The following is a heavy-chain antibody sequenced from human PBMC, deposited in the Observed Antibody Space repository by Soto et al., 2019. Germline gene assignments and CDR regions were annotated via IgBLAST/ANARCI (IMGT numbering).Heavy chain of an antibody. Sequence: QVQLQESGPGLVKPSQTLSLTCTVSGGSISSGDYYWSWIRQPPGKGLEWIGYINYSGSTYYNPSLKSRITISVDTSKNQFSLKLTSVTAADTAVYYCASHDYAHYGLDVWGQGTTVTVSS. V-gene: IGHV4-30-4*01. CDR3: ASHDYAHYGLDV. CDR2: INYSGST. D-gene: IGHD3-16*01. J-gene: IGHJ6*02. CDR1: GGSISSGDYY.